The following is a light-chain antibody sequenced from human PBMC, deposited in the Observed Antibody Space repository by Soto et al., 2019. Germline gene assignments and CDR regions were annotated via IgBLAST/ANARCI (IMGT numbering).Light chain of an antibody. CDR3: QQGAGSLRIFT. V-gene: IGKV1-39*01. CDR2: AAS. Sequence: DIQITQSPSSLSASVGDRVTITCRASQSIRTNLNWYQQKPEKAPSLLFYAASSLQNGGPSRFSGSGSGTDFTLTISSLEPEESATYHCQQGAGSLRIFTFGRGTRVD. J-gene: IGKJ3*01. CDR1: QSIRTN.